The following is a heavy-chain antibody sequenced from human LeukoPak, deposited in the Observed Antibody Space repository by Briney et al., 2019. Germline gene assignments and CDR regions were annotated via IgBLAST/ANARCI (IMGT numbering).Heavy chain of an antibody. CDR1: EYTFTGYY. Sequence: GASVKVSCKASEYTFTGYYMHWVRQAPGQGLEWMGWINPNSGGTNYAQKFQGRVTMTRDTSISTAYMELSGLRSDDTAVYYCARGFDYYDSSGYNSDAFDIWGQGTMVTVSS. D-gene: IGHD3-22*01. CDR2: INPNSGGT. J-gene: IGHJ3*02. CDR3: ARGFDYYDSSGYNSDAFDI. V-gene: IGHV1-2*02.